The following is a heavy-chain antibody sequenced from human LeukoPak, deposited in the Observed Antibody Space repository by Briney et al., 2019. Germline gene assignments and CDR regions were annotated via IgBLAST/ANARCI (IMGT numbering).Heavy chain of an antibody. D-gene: IGHD5-18*01. CDR1: GYTFTSYG. Sequence: ASVKVSCKASGYTFTSYGISWVRQAPGQGLEWMGWISAYNGNTNYAQKFQGRVTITADESTSTAYMELSSLRSEDTAVYYCATHVDTAMAYYFDYWGQGTLVTVSS. CDR2: ISAYNGNT. V-gene: IGHV1-18*01. CDR3: ATHVDTAMAYYFDY. J-gene: IGHJ4*02.